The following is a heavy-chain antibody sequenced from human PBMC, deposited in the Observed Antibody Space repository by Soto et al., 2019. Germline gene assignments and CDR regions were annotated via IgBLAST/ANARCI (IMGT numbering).Heavy chain of an antibody. Sequence: ASVRVSCKTSGYSFRDHGIIWVRQAPGQGLEWMGWINAYNDDTKYAQKFQGRVTMTTDTSTTTAYMEVRGLTSDDTAVYYCARRARGLIFRYNHFAPWAQGTLVTVSS. D-gene: IGHD3-10*01. J-gene: IGHJ5*02. V-gene: IGHV1-18*01. CDR2: INAYNDDT. CDR3: ARRARGLIFRYNHFAP. CDR1: GYSFRDHG.